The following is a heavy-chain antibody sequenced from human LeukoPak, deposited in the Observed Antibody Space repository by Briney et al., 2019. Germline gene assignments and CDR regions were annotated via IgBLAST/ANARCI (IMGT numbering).Heavy chain of an antibody. CDR1: GDSINSLDL. D-gene: IGHD5-18*01. CDR3: ATLEAGYSYGNPSDY. J-gene: IGHJ4*02. Sequence: SETLSLTCTVSGDSINSLDLWSWVRQPPGKGLEWIGEMYLSGTTHSNPSVKSRVTISVDTSKNQFSLKLSSVTAADTAVYYCATLEAGYSYGNPSDYWGQGTLVTVSS. CDR2: MYLSGTT. V-gene: IGHV4-4*02.